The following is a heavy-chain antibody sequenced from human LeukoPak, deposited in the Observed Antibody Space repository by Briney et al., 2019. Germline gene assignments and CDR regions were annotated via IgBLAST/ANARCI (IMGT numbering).Heavy chain of an antibody. CDR1: GDSVSTINGA. D-gene: IGHD6-19*01. CDR3: ARDEGNTGWHTFDI. Sequence: SQTLSLTCGISGDSVSTINGAWNWVWQSPSRGLEWLGRTYYRSKWYYDYAVSVQGRITINPDTSKNQFSLQLSSVTPEDTAVYYCARDEGNTGWHTFDIWGQGTLITVSS. J-gene: IGHJ4*02. CDR2: TYYRSKWYY. V-gene: IGHV6-1*01.